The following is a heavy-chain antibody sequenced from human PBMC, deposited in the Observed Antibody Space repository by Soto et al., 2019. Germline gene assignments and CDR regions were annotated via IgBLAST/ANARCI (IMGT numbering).Heavy chain of an antibody. D-gene: IGHD3-16*02. V-gene: IGHV4-39*01. CDR1: GGSISSSSYY. J-gene: IGHJ1*01. Sequence: SETLSLTCTVSGGSISSSSYYWGWIRQPPGKGLEWIGSIYYSGSTYYNPSLKSRVTISVDTSKNQFSLKLSSVTAADTAVYYCARHDYDYIWGSYRLNAGYFQHWGQGTLVTVSS. CDR2: IYYSGST. CDR3: ARHDYDYIWGSYRLNAGYFQH.